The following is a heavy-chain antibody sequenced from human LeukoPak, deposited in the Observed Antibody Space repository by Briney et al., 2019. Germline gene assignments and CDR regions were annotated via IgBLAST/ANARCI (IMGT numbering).Heavy chain of an antibody. CDR1: GFTFSNYW. CDR2: IKQDGSEK. V-gene: IGHV3-7*01. J-gene: IGHJ4*02. D-gene: IGHD3-3*01. CDR3: ARDRRSGYTDY. Sequence: GGSLRLSCAASGFTFSNYWMSWVRQAPGKGLEWVANIKQDGSEKYYVDSVKGRFTISRDNAKNSLYLQMNSLRAEDTAVYYCARDRRSGYTDYWGQGTLVTVSS.